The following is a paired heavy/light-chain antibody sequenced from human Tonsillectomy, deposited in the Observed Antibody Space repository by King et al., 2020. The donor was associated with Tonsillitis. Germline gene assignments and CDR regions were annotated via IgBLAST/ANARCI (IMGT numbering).Heavy chain of an antibody. CDR2: LIPIFGTS. Sequence: QVQLVQSGAEVRKPGSSVKVSCKASGGTFNTYAFSWVRQAPGQGLEWLGGLIPIFGTSNYAQKFQGRVTITADKSTSTAYMELSSLRSEDTAVYFCARGRGFYDTSGPDWFDAFDIWGQGTMVTVSS. V-gene: IGHV1-69*06. CDR1: GGTFNTYA. D-gene: IGHD3-22*01. J-gene: IGHJ3*02. CDR3: ARGRGFYDTSGPDWFDAFDI.
Light chain of an antibody. CDR1: QSVSSNY. Sequence: EIVLTQSPGTLSLSPGERATLSCRASQSVSSNYLAWYQQKPGQAPRLLIYGASNRATGIPDRFSGSGSGTDFTLTISRLEPEDFAVYYCQQYGTSPGFAFGPGTKVDIK. J-gene: IGKJ3*01. CDR2: GAS. V-gene: IGKV3-20*01. CDR3: QQYGTSPGFA.